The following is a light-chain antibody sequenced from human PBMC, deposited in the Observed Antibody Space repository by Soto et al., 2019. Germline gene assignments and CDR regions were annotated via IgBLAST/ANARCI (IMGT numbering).Light chain of an antibody. CDR1: SSNIGSNY. CDR2: RNN. V-gene: IGLV1-47*01. CDR3: ATWDYSLSGPMV. Sequence: QSVLTQPPSASGTPGQRVTISCSGSSSNIGSNYVYWYQQLPGTAPKLLIYRNNQRPSGVPDRFSGSKSGTSASLAISGLRSEDDADYYCATWDYSLSGPMVFGPGTKLTVL. J-gene: IGLJ1*01.